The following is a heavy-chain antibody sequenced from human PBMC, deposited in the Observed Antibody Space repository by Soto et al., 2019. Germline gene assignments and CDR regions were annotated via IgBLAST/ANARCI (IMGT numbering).Heavy chain of an antibody. D-gene: IGHD3-3*01. CDR1: GYSFTAYG. CDR2: INAAIGEI. Sequence: ASVKVSCKASGYSFTAYGIHWVRQAPGQRLEWMGWINAAIGEIKFSQKFQGRVTISRDTSARTAYMELSGLRSEDTAVYYCAKSALFWSGYYADYWGQGTLVTVSS. CDR3: AKSALFWSGYYADY. V-gene: IGHV1-3*01. J-gene: IGHJ4*02.